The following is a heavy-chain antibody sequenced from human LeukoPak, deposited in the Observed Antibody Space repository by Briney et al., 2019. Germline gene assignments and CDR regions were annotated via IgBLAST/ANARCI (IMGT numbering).Heavy chain of an antibody. Sequence: TSETLSLTCALSGGSMSSYYWSWIRQPPGKGLEWIGYIYYSGSTDYNPSLKSRVTISLDTSKNQFSLKLNSVTAADTAVYYCARHAFWYSSFFDYWGKGALVTVSS. D-gene: IGHD6-19*01. CDR3: ARHAFWYSSFFDY. J-gene: IGHJ4*02. CDR1: GGSMSSYY. CDR2: IYYSGST. V-gene: IGHV4-59*08.